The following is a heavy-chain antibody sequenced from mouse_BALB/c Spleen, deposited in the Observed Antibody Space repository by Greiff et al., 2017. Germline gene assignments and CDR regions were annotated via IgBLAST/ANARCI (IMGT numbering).Heavy chain of an antibody. J-gene: IGHJ1*01. CDR1: GYSITSGYY. CDR3: ASYSFDV. CDR2: ISYDGSN. V-gene: IGHV3-6*02. Sequence: VQLQQSGPGLVKPSQSLSLTCSVTGYSITSGYYWNWIRQFPGNKLEWMGYISYDGSNNYNPSLKNRISITRDTSKNQFFLKLNSVTTEDTATYYCASYSFDVWGAGTTVTVSS.